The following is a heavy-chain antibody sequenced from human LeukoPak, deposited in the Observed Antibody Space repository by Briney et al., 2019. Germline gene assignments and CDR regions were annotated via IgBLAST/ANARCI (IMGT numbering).Heavy chain of an antibody. D-gene: IGHD3-10*01. V-gene: IGHV3-30*18. Sequence: GGSLRLSCAASGFTFSSYGMHWVRQAPGKGLEWVAVISYDGSNKYYADSVKGRFTISRDNSKNTLYLQMNSLRAEDTAVYYCAKDVRFMVRGAHFYGMDVWGKGTRSPSPQ. CDR2: ISYDGSNK. CDR1: GFTFSSYG. J-gene: IGHJ6*04. CDR3: AKDVRFMVRGAHFYGMDV.